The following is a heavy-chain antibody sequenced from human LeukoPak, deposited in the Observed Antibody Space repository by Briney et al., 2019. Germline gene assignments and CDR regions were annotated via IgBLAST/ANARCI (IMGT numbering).Heavy chain of an antibody. V-gene: IGHV1-69*05. CDR1: GGTFSSYA. CDR2: IIPIFGTA. CDR3: ARGFSSPRDY. J-gene: IGHJ4*02. Sequence: PVKVSCKASGGTFSSYAISWVRQAPGQGLEWMGRIIPIFGTANYAQKFQGRVTITTDESTSTAYMELSSLRPEDTAVYYCARGFSSPRDYWGQGTLVTVSS. D-gene: IGHD6-6*01.